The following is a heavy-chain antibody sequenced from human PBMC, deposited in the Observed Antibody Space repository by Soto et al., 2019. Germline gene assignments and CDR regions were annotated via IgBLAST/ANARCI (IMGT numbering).Heavy chain of an antibody. CDR3: GRYLRGSGRYFFDS. J-gene: IGHJ4*02. V-gene: IGHV3-7*03. Sequence: RVSGVAAGFTFISSFRGWVLKAPGNGLEWVANINQDGGGPYSVDSVGGRFTISRDNAKDSLYLQMYSLRGEQAAVNYSGRYLRGSGRYFFDSWGQGTLVNVGS. CDR1: GFTFISSF. CDR2: INQDGGGP. D-gene: IGHD6-19*01.